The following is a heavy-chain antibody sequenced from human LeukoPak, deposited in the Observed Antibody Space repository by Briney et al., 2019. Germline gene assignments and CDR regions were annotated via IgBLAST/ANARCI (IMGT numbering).Heavy chain of an antibody. CDR2: IYHRGST. D-gene: IGHD6-13*01. CDR1: GGSISGGGYC. J-gene: IGHJ4*02. V-gene: IGHV4-30-2*01. Sequence: SETLSLTCAVSGGSISGGGYCGSWVRQPRGEGLERMGYIYHRGSTYYQPSPNRRVTISEARSQDQFSLKLSSVTGADPALYSCARGQYSSSWSGFDYWGQGTLVTVSS. CDR3: ARGQYSSSWSGFDY.